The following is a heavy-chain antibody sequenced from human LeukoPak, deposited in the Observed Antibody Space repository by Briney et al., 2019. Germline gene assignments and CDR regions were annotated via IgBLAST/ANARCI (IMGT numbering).Heavy chain of an antibody. Sequence: SETLSLTCAVSGGSISSGGYSWSWIRQPPGKGLEWIGYIYHSGSTYYNPSLKSRVTISVDRSKNQFSLKLSSVTAADTAVYYCARALAVTTIYFQHWGQGTLVTVSS. CDR1: GGSISSGGYS. V-gene: IGHV4-30-2*01. D-gene: IGHD4-17*01. CDR2: IYHSGST. CDR3: ARALAVTTIYFQH. J-gene: IGHJ1*01.